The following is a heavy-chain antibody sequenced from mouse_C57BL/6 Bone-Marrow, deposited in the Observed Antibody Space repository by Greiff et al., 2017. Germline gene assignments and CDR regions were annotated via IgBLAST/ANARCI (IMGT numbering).Heavy chain of an antibody. CDR2: IYPRSGNT. CDR1: GYTFTSYG. J-gene: IGHJ2*01. CDR3: ARCLLSYYFDY. Sequence: VKLVESGAELARPGASVKLSCKASGYTFTSYGISWVKQSTGQGLEWIGEIYPRSGNTYYNEKFKGKATLTADKSSSTAYMELRSLTSEDSAVYFCARCLLSYYFDYWGQGTTLTVSS. V-gene: IGHV1-81*01.